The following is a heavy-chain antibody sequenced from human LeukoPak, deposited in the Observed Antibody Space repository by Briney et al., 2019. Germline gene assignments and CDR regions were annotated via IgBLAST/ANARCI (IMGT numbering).Heavy chain of an antibody. CDR3: AKIPGFDWAFYFDS. J-gene: IGHJ4*02. D-gene: IGHD3-9*01. CDR2: ISGSGGST. V-gene: IGHV3-23*01. CDR1: GFTFSSYG. Sequence: GGSLRLSCAASGFTFSSYGMSWVRQAPGEGLEWVSGISGSGGSTYYTDSVKGRFTISRDNSKNTLYLQMNRLRAEDTAVYYCAKIPGFDWAFYFDSWGQGTLVTVSS.